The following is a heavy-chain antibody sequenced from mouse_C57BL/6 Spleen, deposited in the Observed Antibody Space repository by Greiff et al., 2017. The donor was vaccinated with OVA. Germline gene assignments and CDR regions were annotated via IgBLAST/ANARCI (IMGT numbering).Heavy chain of an antibody. J-gene: IGHJ3*01. CDR1: GYTFTGYW. V-gene: IGHV1-9*01. CDR3: ARIYYDYDSAWFAY. CDR2: ILPGSGST. D-gene: IGHD2-4*01. Sequence: VQLQQSGAELMKPGASVKLSCKATGYTFTGYWIEWVKQRPGHGLEWIGEILPGSGSTNYNEKFKGKATLTADTSSNTAYMQLSRLTTEDSAIYYCARIYYDYDSAWFAYWGQGTLVTVSA.